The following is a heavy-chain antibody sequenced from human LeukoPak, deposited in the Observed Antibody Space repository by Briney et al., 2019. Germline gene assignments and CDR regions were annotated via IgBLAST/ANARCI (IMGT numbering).Heavy chain of an antibody. CDR2: IIPIFGTA. V-gene: IGHV1-69*06. D-gene: IGHD5-12*01. Sequence: GASVKVSCKASGGTFSSYAISWVRQAPGQGLEWMGRIIPIFGTASYAQKFQGRVTITADKSTSTAYMELSSLRSEDTAVYYCARVGSRGYSGYDYNWFDPWGQGTLVTVSS. J-gene: IGHJ5*02. CDR3: ARVGSRGYSGYDYNWFDP. CDR1: GGTFSSYA.